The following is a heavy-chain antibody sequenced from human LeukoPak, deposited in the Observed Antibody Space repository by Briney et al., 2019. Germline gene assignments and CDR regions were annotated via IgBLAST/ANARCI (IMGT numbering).Heavy chain of an antibody. CDR1: GFTFSSYS. CDR2: ISGSGGST. V-gene: IGHV3-23*01. CDR3: ATTPSHYDFWSGPREFDY. D-gene: IGHD3-3*01. J-gene: IGHJ4*02. Sequence: GSLRLSCAASGFTFSSYSMNWFRQAPGKGLEWVSAISGSGGSTYYADSVKGRFTISRDNSKNTLYLQMNSLRAEDTAVYYCATTPSHYDFWSGPREFDYWGQGTLVTVSS.